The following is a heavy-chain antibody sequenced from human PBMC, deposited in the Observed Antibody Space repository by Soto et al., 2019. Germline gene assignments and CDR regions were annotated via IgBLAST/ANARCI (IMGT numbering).Heavy chain of an antibody. V-gene: IGHV1-69*12. J-gene: IGHJ4*02. CDR1: GGSFSNYA. D-gene: IGHD1-1*01. CDR3: ARDGNMGNYFDH. Sequence: QVQLVQSGTEVKKPGSSVKVSCKASGGSFSNYAINWVRQAPGQGLEWMGGIVPFFGAARYAQSFQDRFTITADSSTSXXYLEVNSLRSEDTAVYYCARDGNMGNYFDHWGQGTLVIVSS. CDR2: IVPFFGAA.